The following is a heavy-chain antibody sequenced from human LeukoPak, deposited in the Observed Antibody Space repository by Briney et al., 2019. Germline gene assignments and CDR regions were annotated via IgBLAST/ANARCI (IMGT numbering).Heavy chain of an antibody. CDR2: IIPILGIA. D-gene: IGHD5-18*01. CDR1: GGTFSSYA. Sequence: SVKVSCKASGGTFSSYAISWVRQAPGQGLEWMGRIIPILGIANYAQKFQGRVTITADKSTSTAYMELSSLRSGDTTVYYCARGRGYSYGYWGNFDYWGQGTLVTVSS. J-gene: IGHJ4*02. V-gene: IGHV1-69*04. CDR3: ARGRGYSYGYWGNFDY.